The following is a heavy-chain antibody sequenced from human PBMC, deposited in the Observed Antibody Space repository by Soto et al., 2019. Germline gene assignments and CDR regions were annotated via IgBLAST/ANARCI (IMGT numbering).Heavy chain of an antibody. CDR3: ARGGNTLTPRWFGP. CDR1: GGSITSDNW. V-gene: IGHV4-4*02. Sequence: PSETLSLTCAVSGGSITSDNWWAWIRQSPWKGLEWIGEIYHSGNTNYNPSLESRVTISVDKSKNQFSLKMTSVTAADTAVYYCARGGNTLTPRWFGPWGQGILVNVSS. D-gene: IGHD2-15*01. CDR2: IYHSGNT. J-gene: IGHJ5*02.